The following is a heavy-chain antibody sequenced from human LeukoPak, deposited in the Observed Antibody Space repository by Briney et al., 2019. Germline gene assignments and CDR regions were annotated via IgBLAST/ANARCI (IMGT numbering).Heavy chain of an antibody. Sequence: SETLSLTCTVSGGSISSGGYYWSWIRQPPGKGLEWIGSIYYSGSTYYNPSLKSRVTISVDTSKNQFSLKLSSVTAADTAVYYCASIQDGYNFDYWGQGTLVTVSS. D-gene: IGHD5-24*01. V-gene: IGHV4-39*07. CDR2: IYYSGST. CDR1: GGSISSGGYY. J-gene: IGHJ4*02. CDR3: ASIQDGYNFDY.